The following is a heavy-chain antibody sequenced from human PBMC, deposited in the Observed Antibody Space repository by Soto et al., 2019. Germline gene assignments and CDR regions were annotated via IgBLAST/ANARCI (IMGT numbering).Heavy chain of an antibody. CDR3: ARFLYCSSTSCYPGFDY. CDR1: GGSFSGYY. CDR2: INHSGST. Sequence: SETLSLTCAVYGGSFSGYYWSWIRQPPGKGLEWIGEINHSGSTNYNPSLKSRVTISVDTSKNQFSLKLSSVTAADTAVYYCARFLYCSSTSCYPGFDYWGQGTLVTVSS. D-gene: IGHD2-2*01. V-gene: IGHV4-34*01. J-gene: IGHJ4*02.